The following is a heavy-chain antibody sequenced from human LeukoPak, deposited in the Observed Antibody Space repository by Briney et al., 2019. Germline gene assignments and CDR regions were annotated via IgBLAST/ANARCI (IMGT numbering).Heavy chain of an antibody. J-gene: IGHJ4*02. CDR2: IYSGGSA. CDR1: GFTFDDYG. Sequence: GGSLRLSCAASGFTFDDYGMTWVRQAPGKGLEWVSVIYSGGSAYYADSVKGRFTISRDNSKNTLYLQMNSLRAEDTAVYYCARNDYGSGSYITLFDYWGQGTLVTVSS. V-gene: IGHV3-66*01. D-gene: IGHD3-10*01. CDR3: ARNDYGSGSYITLFDY.